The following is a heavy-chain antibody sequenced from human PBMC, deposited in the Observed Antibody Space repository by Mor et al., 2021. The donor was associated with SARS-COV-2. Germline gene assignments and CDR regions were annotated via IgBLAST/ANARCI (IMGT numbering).Heavy chain of an antibody. D-gene: IGHD3-22*01. CDR2: IWFDGSHK. V-gene: IGHV3-33*01. J-gene: IGHJ6*03. CDR3: ARMAYYDSSGLTDYYYYMDV. Sequence: VIWFDGSHKNFADSVKGRFTISRDNSKNTLYLQMNSLRAEDTAVYYCARMAYYDSSGLTDYYYYMDVWGKGT.